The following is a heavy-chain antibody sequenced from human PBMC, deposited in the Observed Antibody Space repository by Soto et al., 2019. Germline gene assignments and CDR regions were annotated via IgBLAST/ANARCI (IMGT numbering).Heavy chain of an antibody. CDR3: AAGPVFDILTGYISPL. CDR2: IVVGSGNT. V-gene: IGHV1-58*02. J-gene: IGHJ4*02. Sequence: GPSVKVSCKASGFTFTSSAMQWVRQARGQRLEWIGWIVVGSGNTNYAQKFQERVTITRDMSTSTAYMELSSLRSEDTAVYYCAAGPVFDILTGYISPLWGQGTLVTVSS. CDR1: GFTFTSSA. D-gene: IGHD3-9*01.